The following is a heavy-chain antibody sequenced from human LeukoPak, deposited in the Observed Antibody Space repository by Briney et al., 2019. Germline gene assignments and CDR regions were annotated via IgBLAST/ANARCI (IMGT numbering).Heavy chain of an antibody. Sequence: GGSLRLSCAASGFTFSTYAMSWVRQAPGKGLEWVSTISGSGANTYYADSVRGRFTISRDNSKNTLYLHMNSLRAEDTAVYYCAKERAGYINPYYFDYWGQGTLVTVSS. V-gene: IGHV3-23*01. CDR2: ISGSGANT. CDR3: AKERAGYINPYYFDY. CDR1: GFTFSTYA. J-gene: IGHJ4*02. D-gene: IGHD3-9*01.